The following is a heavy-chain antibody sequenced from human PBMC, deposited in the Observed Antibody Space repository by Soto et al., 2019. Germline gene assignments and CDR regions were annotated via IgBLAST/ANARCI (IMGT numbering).Heavy chain of an antibody. Sequence: PGGSLRLSCASSGFPFSAFSFNWVRQAPGKGLEWISYMSSSGNTIYYADSVKGRFTISRDNAKNSLFLQVNNLRDEDTAVYYCAREGGRHCSPNRCYNGFDIWGQGTMVTVSS. D-gene: IGHD2-2*02. CDR2: MSSSGNTI. CDR1: GFPFSAFS. CDR3: AREGGRHCSPNRCYNGFDI. V-gene: IGHV3-48*02. J-gene: IGHJ3*02.